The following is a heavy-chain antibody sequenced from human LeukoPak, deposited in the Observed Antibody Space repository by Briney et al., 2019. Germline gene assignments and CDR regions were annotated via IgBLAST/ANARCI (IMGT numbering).Heavy chain of an antibody. V-gene: IGHV1-2*02. D-gene: IGHD6-6*01. Sequence: ASVKVSCKASGYTFTGYYMHWVRQPLGQGLEWMGWINPNSGGTNYAQKFQGRVTMTRDTSISTAYMELSRLRSDDTAVYYCARVRIAARLFDYWGQGTLVTVSS. CDR2: INPNSGGT. CDR3: ARVRIAARLFDY. J-gene: IGHJ4*02. CDR1: GYTFTGYY.